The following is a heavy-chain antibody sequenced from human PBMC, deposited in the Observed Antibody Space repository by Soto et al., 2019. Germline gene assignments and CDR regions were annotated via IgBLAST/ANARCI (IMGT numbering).Heavy chain of an antibody. V-gene: IGHV2-26*01. Sequence: QVTLKESGPVLVKPTETLTLTCTVSGFSLSNARMGVSWIRQPPGKALEWLAHIFSNGEKSYSTSLKNSLTISRDTYKSLVVLTMTNMDPVGPATYYRARIKYYYDSSGYHYWFDPWGQGTLVTVSS. CDR3: ARIKYYYDSSGYHYWFDP. CDR2: IFSNGEK. CDR1: GFSLSNARMG. D-gene: IGHD3-22*01. J-gene: IGHJ5*02.